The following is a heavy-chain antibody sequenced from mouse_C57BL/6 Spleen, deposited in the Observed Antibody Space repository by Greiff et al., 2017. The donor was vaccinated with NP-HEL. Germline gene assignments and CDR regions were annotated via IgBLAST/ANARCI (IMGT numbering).Heavy chain of an antibody. CDR1: GYTFTSYW. J-gene: IGHJ4*01. CDR2: IDPNSGGP. V-gene: IGHV1-72*01. D-gene: IGHD1-1*01. CDR3: AREEDYYGSSYAMDY. Sequence: QVQLQQPGAELVKPGASVKLSCKASGYTFTSYWMHWVKQRPGRGLEWIGRIDPNSGGPKYTEKFKSKARLTVDKPSSTAYMQLSRLTSEDSAVYYCAREEDYYGSSYAMDYWGQGTLVTVSA.